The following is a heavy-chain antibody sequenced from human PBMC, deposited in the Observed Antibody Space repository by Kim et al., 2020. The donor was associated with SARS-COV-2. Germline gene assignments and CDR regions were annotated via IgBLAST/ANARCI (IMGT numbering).Heavy chain of an antibody. CDR2: IYSSGTT. Sequence: GGSLRLSCAASELTVNRNHMNWVRQAPGKGLEWVSVIYSSGTTSYADSVKGRFTISRDSSMNTVNLQMNSLRADDTAVYYCARDPLGDGYSFSDYWGQGTLVTVSS. J-gene: IGHJ4*02. D-gene: IGHD4-4*01. CDR1: ELTVNRNH. CDR3: ARDPLGDGYSFSDY. V-gene: IGHV3-53*01.